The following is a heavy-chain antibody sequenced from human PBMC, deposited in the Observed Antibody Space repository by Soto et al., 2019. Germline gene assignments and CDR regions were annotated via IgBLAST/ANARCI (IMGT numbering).Heavy chain of an antibody. Sequence: GASVKVSCKASGGTFSSYAISWVRQAPGQGLEWMGGIIPIFGTANYAQKFQGRVTITADKSTSTAYMELSSLRSEDTAVYYCARDGAVYYYDSSGYRYYYYGMDVWGQGTTVTVSS. V-gene: IGHV1-69*06. CDR1: GGTFSSYA. J-gene: IGHJ6*02. CDR2: IIPIFGTA. CDR3: ARDGAVYYYDSSGYRYYYYGMDV. D-gene: IGHD3-22*01.